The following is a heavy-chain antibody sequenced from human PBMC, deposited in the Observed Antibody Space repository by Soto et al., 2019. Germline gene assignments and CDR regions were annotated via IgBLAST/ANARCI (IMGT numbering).Heavy chain of an antibody. CDR1: GGTYSSYT. D-gene: IGHD2-15*01. J-gene: IGHJ6*03. Sequence: ASVKASCKASGGTYSSYTISWVRQAPGQGLEWMGRIIPILGIANYAQKFQGRVTITADKSTSTAYMELSSLRSEDTAVYYCARRAGCSGGSCYFDYYYYYMDVWGKGTTVTVSS. CDR2: IIPILGIA. CDR3: ARRAGCSGGSCYFDYYYYYMDV. V-gene: IGHV1-69*02.